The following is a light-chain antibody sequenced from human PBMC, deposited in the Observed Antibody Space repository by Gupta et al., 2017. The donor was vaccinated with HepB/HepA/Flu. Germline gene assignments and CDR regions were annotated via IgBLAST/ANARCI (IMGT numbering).Light chain of an antibody. CDR2: GAS. V-gene: IGKV3-20*01. Sequence: EIVFTQSPVTLSLSPGERATLSCRASQSVSSNYLAWYQRKPGQAPRLLVYGASSRATGIPDRFSGSGSGTDFTLTISRLDPEDFAVYYCQQYGSSPFTFGGGTKVEIK. J-gene: IGKJ4*01. CDR1: QSVSSNY. CDR3: QQYGSSPFT.